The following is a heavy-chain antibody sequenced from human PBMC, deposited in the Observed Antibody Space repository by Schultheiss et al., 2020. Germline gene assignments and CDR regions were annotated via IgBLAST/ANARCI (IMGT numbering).Heavy chain of an antibody. CDR1: GFTFSSYA. Sequence: GGSLRLSCAASGFTFSSYAMDWVRQAPGKGLEWVAVISYDGSNKYYADSVKGRFTISRDNSKNTLYLQMNSLRAEDTAVYYCARAHLADSSSWYYYYGMDVWGQGTTVTVSS. V-gene: IGHV3-30-3*01. J-gene: IGHJ6*02. CDR3: ARAHLADSSSWYYYYGMDV. D-gene: IGHD6-13*01. CDR2: ISYDGSNK.